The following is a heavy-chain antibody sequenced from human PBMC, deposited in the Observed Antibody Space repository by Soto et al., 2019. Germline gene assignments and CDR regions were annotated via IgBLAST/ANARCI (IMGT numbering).Heavy chain of an antibody. J-gene: IGHJ5*02. Sequence: SETLSLTCTVSGGSISSYYWSWIRQPPGKGLEWIGYIYYSGSTNYNPSLKSRVTISVDTSKSQFSLKLSSVTAADTAVYYCARVRKMYYDILTGYYSWFDPWGQGTLVTVSS. CDR2: IYYSGST. CDR1: GGSISSYY. CDR3: ARVRKMYYDILTGYYSWFDP. V-gene: IGHV4-59*01. D-gene: IGHD3-9*01.